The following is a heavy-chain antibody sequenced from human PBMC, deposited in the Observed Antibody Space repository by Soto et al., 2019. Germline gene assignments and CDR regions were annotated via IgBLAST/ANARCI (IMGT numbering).Heavy chain of an antibody. V-gene: IGHV4-34*01. Sequence: QVQLQQWGTGLLKPSETLSLTCAVYGGSFSGYQWTWIRQTPGKGLEWIGEINDSGNINYNPSLKSRVTIWVVTANKRISLKQSSVTAADTAVYYCARGLILWFGELSTRGGYYYYMDVWGKGTSVTVSS. J-gene: IGHJ6*03. CDR3: ARGLILWFGELSTRGGYYYYMDV. D-gene: IGHD3-10*01. CDR2: INDSGNI. CDR1: GGSFSGYQ.